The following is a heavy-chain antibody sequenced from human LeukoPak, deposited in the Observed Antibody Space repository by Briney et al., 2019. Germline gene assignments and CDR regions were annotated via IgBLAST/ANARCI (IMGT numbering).Heavy chain of an antibody. CDR2: ISAYNGNT. V-gene: IGHV1-18*01. D-gene: IGHD3-10*01. Sequence: GASVKVSCKASGYTFTSYGNSWVRQAPGQGLEWMGWISAYNGNTNYAQKLQGRVTMTTDTSTSTAYMELRSLRSDDTAVYYCARDGESYYGSGSYVGLDYWGQGTLVTVSS. CDR1: GYTFTSYG. CDR3: ARDGESYYGSGSYVGLDY. J-gene: IGHJ4*02.